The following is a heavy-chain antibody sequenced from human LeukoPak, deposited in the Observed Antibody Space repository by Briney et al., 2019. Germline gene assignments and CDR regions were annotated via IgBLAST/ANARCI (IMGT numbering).Heavy chain of an antibody. V-gene: IGHV3-21*01. CDR1: GFTFSSYS. J-gene: IGHJ3*02. D-gene: IGHD6-13*01. CDR2: ISSSSSYI. CDR3: ASSLAVAGKGTFDI. Sequence: PGGSLRLSCAASGFTFSSYSMNWVRQAPGKGLEWVSSISSSSSYIYYADSVKGRFTISRDNAKNSLYLQMNSLRAEDTAVYYCASSLAVAGKGTFDIWGQGTMVTVSS.